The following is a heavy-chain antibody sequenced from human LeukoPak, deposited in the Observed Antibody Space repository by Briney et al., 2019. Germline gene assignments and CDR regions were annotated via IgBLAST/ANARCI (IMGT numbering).Heavy chain of an antibody. J-gene: IGHJ4*02. Sequence: PGGSLRLSCEVSGFTLRSSDMHWVRQAPGKGLRWVAVIWHDGSIERYADSVKGRFTISRDNAENTLYLQMNSLRAEDTAMYYCARQDSYDSSGYYPWDYWGQGTLVTVSS. D-gene: IGHD3-22*01. CDR2: IWHDGSIE. CDR3: ARQDSYDSSGYYPWDY. V-gene: IGHV3-33*01. CDR1: GFTLRSSD.